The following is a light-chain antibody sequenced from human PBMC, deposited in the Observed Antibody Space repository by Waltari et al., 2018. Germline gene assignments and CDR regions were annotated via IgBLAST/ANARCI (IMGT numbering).Light chain of an antibody. Sequence: ETVLTQSPGTLSLSPGDRATLSCRASQSVSSNYLAWYQHKPGQAPRRLISGASSRATGIPDRFSGSGSGTDFTLTISRLVPEDFAVYYCQQYGNLPRTFGQGTKVEIK. J-gene: IGKJ1*01. CDR2: GAS. V-gene: IGKV3-20*01. CDR1: QSVSSNY. CDR3: QQYGNLPRT.